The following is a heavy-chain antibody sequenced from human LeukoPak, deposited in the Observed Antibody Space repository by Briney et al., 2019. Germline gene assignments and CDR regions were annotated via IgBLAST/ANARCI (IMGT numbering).Heavy chain of an antibody. CDR1: GFTFSSSA. V-gene: IGHV3-23*01. CDR2: IGGSGGST. CDR3: AKVETAAAATLRGFDY. J-gene: IGHJ4*02. D-gene: IGHD6-13*01. Sequence: PGGSLRLSCAASGFTFSSSAMSWVRQAPGKGLEWVSSIGGSGGSTYYADSVKGRFTISRDNSKNTLYLQMNSLRAEDTAVYYCAKVETAAAATLRGFDYWGQGTLVTVSS.